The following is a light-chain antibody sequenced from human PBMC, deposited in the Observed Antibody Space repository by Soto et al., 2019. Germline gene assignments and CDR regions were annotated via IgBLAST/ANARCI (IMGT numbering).Light chain of an antibody. CDR1: QSVNIN. J-gene: IGKJ5*01. CDR3: QQYGSSPAIT. V-gene: IGKV3-20*01. CDR2: GAS. Sequence: EIVMTQSPATLSVSPGERATLSCRASQSVNINLAWYQQKPGQAPRLLIYGASSRATGTPDRFSGSGSGTDFTLTISRLEPEDFAVYYCQQYGSSPAITFGQGTRLEI.